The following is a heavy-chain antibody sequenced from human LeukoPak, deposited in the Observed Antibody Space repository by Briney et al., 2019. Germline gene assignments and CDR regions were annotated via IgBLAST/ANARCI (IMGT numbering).Heavy chain of an antibody. CDR1: GYSFTSYW. CDR3: ARPCSGGSCYSSYDAFDI. V-gene: IGHV5-51*01. Sequence: GESLKISCKGSGYSFTSYWIGWVRQMPGKGLEWMGIIYPGDSDTRYSPSFQGQVTISADKSISTAYLQWGSLKASDTAMYYCARPCSGGSCYSSYDAFDIWGQGTMVTVSS. J-gene: IGHJ3*02. D-gene: IGHD2-15*01. CDR2: IYPGDSDT.